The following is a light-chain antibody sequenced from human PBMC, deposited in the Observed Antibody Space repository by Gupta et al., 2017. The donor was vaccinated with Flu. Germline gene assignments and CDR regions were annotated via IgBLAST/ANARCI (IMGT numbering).Light chain of an antibody. CDR3: QQRNSDHPLLT. Sequence: DIQLTQSPSFLSASVGDRVTITCRASQGISSYLAWYQQKPGKAPKLLIYAASTLQRGVTSRFSGSGDGTEFTLTISSRQPEDFATYYCQQRNSDHPLLTFGHGTKVDIK. CDR2: AAS. V-gene: IGKV1-9*01. CDR1: QGISSY. J-gene: IGKJ3*01.